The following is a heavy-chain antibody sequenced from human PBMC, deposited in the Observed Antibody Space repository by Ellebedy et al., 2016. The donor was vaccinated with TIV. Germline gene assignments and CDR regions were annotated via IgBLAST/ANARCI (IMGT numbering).Heavy chain of an antibody. J-gene: IGHJ4*02. Sequence: GSLRLSCTVSGGSISGYYWTWIRQPPGKGLEWIGYIYYSGSTNYNPSLKSRVTISVDTSKNQFSLKLSSVTAADTAVYYCARGGRRWFSDYWGQGTLVTVSS. V-gene: IGHV4-59*01. CDR2: IYYSGST. CDR3: ARGGRRWFSDY. CDR1: GGSISGYY. D-gene: IGHD4-23*01.